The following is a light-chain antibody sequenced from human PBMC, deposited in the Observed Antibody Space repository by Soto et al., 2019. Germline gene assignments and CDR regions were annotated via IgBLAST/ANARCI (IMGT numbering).Light chain of an antibody. CDR2: KAS. J-gene: IGKJ5*01. V-gene: IGKV1-5*03. CDR3: QQFNNYPIT. CDR1: ESISSC. Sequence: IHMTQSPSTLSASXGNRVTLICRALESISSCXAWYQQKPGXAPELLLSKASTLKRGVPSRFSGSGSGTDFTRTISSLQPEDFATYYCQQFNNYPITFGQGTRLEIK.